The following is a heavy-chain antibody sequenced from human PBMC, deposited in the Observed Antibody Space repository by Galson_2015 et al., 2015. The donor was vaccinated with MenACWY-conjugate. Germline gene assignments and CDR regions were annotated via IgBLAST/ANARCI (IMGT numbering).Heavy chain of an antibody. Sequence: SLRLSCAASGFTFSSYAMGWVRQAPGKGPEWVSTMGFSDTEVYYADSVKGRFTISRDNSKNTLHLQMNSLRAEDTAIYYCVRQVRVTGSPPFYDYFDSWGQGTRVTVSS. J-gene: IGHJ4*02. CDR3: VRQVRVTGSPPFYDYFDS. V-gene: IGHV3-23*01. D-gene: IGHD2-21*02. CDR2: MGFSDTEV. CDR1: GFTFSSYA.